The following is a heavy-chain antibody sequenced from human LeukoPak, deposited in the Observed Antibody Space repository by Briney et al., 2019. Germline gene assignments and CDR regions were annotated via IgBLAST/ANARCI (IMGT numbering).Heavy chain of an antibody. CDR1: GFIFSRYR. CDR2: IALDINER. CDR3: ARSESTMTTWSMDY. V-gene: IGHV3-7*01. Sequence: GGSLRLSCVVSGFIFSRYRMTWVRQAPGKGLEWVATIALDINERYYVDSVEGRFTISRANAKNSVYLQMNSLRAEDTAVYYCARSESTMTTWSMDYWGQGTLVTVSS. D-gene: IGHD5/OR15-5a*01. J-gene: IGHJ4*02.